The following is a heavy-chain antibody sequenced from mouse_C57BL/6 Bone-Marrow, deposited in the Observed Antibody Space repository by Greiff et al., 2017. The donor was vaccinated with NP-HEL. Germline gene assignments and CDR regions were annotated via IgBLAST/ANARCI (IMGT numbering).Heavy chain of an antibody. CDR2: IDPETGGT. V-gene: IGHV1-15*01. CDR3: TCCGSDCLDY. Sequence: VQLQQSGAELVRPGASVTLSCKASGYTFTDYEMHWVKQTPVHGLEWIGAIDPETGGTAYNQKFKGKAILTADKSSSTAYMELRSLTSEDSAVYSCTCCGSDCLDYGGQGTAATVSS. CDR1: GYTFTDYE. J-gene: IGHJ4*01.